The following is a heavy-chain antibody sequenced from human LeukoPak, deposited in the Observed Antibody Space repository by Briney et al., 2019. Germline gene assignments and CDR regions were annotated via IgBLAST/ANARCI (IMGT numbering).Heavy chain of an antibody. J-gene: IGHJ4*02. V-gene: IGHV1-2*02. CDR2: INPNSGGT. D-gene: IGHD1-26*01. CDR1: GYTFTGYY. CDR3: SRDLGGATTTSDY. Sequence: GASVKVSCKASGYTFTGYYMHWVRQAPGQGLERMGWINPNSGGTNYAQKFQGRVTMTRDTSISTPFMELSRLRSDDKAVYDCSRDLGGATTTSDYWGQGTLVTVSS.